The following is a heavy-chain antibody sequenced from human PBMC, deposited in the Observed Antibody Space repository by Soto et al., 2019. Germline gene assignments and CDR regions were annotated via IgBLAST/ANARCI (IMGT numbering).Heavy chain of an antibody. V-gene: IGHV5-51*01. D-gene: IGHD4-17*01. Sequence: GESLKISCKGSGYSFTSYWLDWVPQMPGKGLEWMGIIYLGDSDTIYSPSLQGQVTISADKSISTANLQWSSLKASDTAMYYCASPHYVSLAFDIWGQGTMVTVSS. J-gene: IGHJ3*02. CDR2: IYLGDSDT. CDR3: ASPHYVSLAFDI. CDR1: GYSFTSYW.